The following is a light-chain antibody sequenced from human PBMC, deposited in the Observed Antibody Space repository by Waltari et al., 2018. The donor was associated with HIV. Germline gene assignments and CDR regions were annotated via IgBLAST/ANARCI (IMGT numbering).Light chain of an antibody. J-gene: IGKJ1*01. CDR1: QSLSSTY. CDR2: GAS. V-gene: IGKV3-20*01. Sequence: EIVLTLSPGTLSLSPGERATLSCRASQSLSSTYVAWYQQKPGQAPRLLIYGASTRATGIPDRFSGSGSGTDFTLTISSLEPEDFAVYHCQQYGTSPWTFGQGTKVETK. CDR3: QQYGTSPWT.